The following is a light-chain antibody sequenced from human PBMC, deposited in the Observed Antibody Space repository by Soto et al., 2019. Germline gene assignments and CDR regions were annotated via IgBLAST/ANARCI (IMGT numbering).Light chain of an antibody. Sequence: EIVMTQSPATLSVSPGERVTLSCRASQTVGYNLAWFQQKPGQAPRLLFYDTSIRATGIPARFSGSGFGTEFPLTINSLQSEDFAVYYCQQYENWPPYTFGQGTKLEIK. CDR1: QTVGYN. V-gene: IGKV3-15*01. CDR3: QQYENWPPYT. CDR2: DTS. J-gene: IGKJ2*01.